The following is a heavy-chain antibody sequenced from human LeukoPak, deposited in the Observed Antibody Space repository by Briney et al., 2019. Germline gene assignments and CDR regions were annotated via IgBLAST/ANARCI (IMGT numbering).Heavy chain of an antibody. D-gene: IGHD5-18*01. CDR3: TTAPSGYAYMNGWHLDY. J-gene: IGHJ4*02. CDR2: IKSKTDGETT. V-gene: IGHV3-15*01. CDR1: GFSFSGYA. Sequence: GGPLRLSCASSGFSFSGYAMIWVRQAPGKGLELVGRIKSKTDGETTDYAAPVKGRFTISRDDSKNTLYLQMNSLKTEDTALYYCTTAPSGYAYMNGWHLDYWGQGALVTVSS.